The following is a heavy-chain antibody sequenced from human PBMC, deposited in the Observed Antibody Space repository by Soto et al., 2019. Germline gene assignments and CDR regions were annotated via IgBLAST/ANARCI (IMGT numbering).Heavy chain of an antibody. J-gene: IGHJ6*02. D-gene: IGHD3-10*01. CDR2: INPNSGVT. CDR1: GYTFTGYY. V-gene: IGHV1-2*02. CDR3: ASEQTGFGTKLGYYYYGMAV. Sequence: GASVKVSCKASGYTFTGYYMHWVRQAPGQGLEWMGWINPNSGVTNYAQNFQGRVTMTRDTSLSTAYMELSSLRSDDTAVYYCASEQTGFGTKLGYYYYGMAVWGQGTAVTVSS.